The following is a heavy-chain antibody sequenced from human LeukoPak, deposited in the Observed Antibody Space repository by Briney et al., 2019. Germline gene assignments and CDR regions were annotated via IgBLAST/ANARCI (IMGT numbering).Heavy chain of an antibody. CDR1: GYTFNDYF. CDR3: ARELFTPRDH. D-gene: IGHD2-15*01. J-gene: IGHJ4*02. Sequence: RGASVKASCKASGYTFNDYFMHWLRQAPGQGLEWLGWINPKIGGTDYAQKFQGRVTMTRDTSVSTAYMELSGLRSDDTAIYYCARELFTPRDHWGQGTLVTVSS. CDR2: INPKIGGT. V-gene: IGHV1-2*02.